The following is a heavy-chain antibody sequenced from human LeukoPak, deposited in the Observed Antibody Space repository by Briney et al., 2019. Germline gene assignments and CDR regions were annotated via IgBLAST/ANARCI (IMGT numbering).Heavy chain of an antibody. J-gene: IGHJ1*01. D-gene: IGHD6-19*01. CDR1: GFTFSDYY. V-gene: IGHV3-11*06. CDR3: ARDFGSGWYGYFQH. Sequence: PGGSLRLSCAASGFTFSDYYMSWIRQAPGKGLEWVSYISGSSSYTKYADSVKGRFTISRDNAKNSLYLQTNSLRAEDTAVYYCARDFGSGWYGYFQHWGQGTLVTVSS. CDR2: ISGSSSYT.